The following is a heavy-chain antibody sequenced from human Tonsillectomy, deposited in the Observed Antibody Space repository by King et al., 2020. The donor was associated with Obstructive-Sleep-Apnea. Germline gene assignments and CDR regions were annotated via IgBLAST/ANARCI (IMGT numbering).Heavy chain of an antibody. J-gene: IGHJ4*02. Sequence: VQLVESGGGVVQPGGSLRLSCAASGFTFSSYGMHWVRQAPGKGLEWVAFVRLDGSNKYYADSVKGRFTISRDNSKNTLYLQMNSLRAEDTAVYYCAKGIDYWGQGTLVTVSS. CDR1: GFTFSSYG. V-gene: IGHV3-30*02. CDR3: AKGIDY. CDR2: VRLDGSNK.